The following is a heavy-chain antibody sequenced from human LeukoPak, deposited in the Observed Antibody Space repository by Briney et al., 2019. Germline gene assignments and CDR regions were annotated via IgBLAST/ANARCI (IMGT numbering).Heavy chain of an antibody. CDR1: GFTFSGHW. CDR3: AREVASPTRWFDP. D-gene: IGHD2-15*01. V-gene: IGHV3-74*01. CDR2: INPDGKTT. J-gene: IGHJ5*02. Sequence: GGSLRLSCAASGFTFSGHWMHWVRQAPGKGLEWVSYINPDGKTTNYADSVKGRFTISRDNAKNTLYLQMNSLRAEDTAVYYRAREVASPTRWFDPWGQGTLVTVSS.